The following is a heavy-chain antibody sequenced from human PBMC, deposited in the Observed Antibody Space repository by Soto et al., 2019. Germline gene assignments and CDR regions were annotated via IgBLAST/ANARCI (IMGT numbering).Heavy chain of an antibody. V-gene: IGHV3-48*02. Sequence: EVHLVESGGGLVQPGGSLRLSCAASGFTSSSYSMNWVRQAPGKGLEWVSYINSGSTTIYYADSVKGRFTISRDNAKNSLYLQMNSLRDEDTAVYYCARDNPRSSGWDVWGQGTTVTVSS. J-gene: IGHJ6*02. CDR2: INSGSTTI. CDR3: ARDNPRSSGWDV. CDR1: GFTSSSYS.